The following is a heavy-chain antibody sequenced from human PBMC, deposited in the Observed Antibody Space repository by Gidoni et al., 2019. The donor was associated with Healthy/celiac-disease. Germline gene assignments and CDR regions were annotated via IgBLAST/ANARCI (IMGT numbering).Heavy chain of an antibody. J-gene: IGHJ3*02. D-gene: IGHD3-22*01. CDR1: GGSISSGGYY. CDR2: IYYSGST. Sequence: QVQLQESGPGLVKPSQTLSLTCTVSGGSISSGGYYWSWIRQHPGKGLEWIGYIYYSGSTYYNPSLKSLVTISVDTSKNQFSLKLSSVTAADTAVYYCARNSRGTYYYDSSDLVGAFDIWGQGTMVTVSS. V-gene: IGHV4-31*01. CDR3: ARNSRGTYYYDSSDLVGAFDI.